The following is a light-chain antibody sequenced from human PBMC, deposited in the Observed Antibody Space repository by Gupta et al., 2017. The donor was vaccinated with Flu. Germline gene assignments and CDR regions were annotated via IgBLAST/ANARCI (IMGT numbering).Light chain of an antibody. V-gene: IGKV3-20*01. J-gene: IGKJ4*01. CDR3: QQYGNGPLT. Sequence: APRLLHSGTYGWVAGLPDRFSVSGSGTEFTLTISRLEPEDFAVYYCQQYGNGPLTFGGGTRVEI. CDR2: GTY.